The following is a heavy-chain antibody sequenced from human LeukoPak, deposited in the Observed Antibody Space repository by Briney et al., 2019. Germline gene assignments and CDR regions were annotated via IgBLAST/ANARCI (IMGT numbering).Heavy chain of an antibody. Sequence: SGTLSLTCAVYGGSFSGYYWSWIRQPPGKGLEWIGEINHSGSTNYNPSLKSRVTISVDTSKNQFSLKLSSVTAADTAVYYCARGVSLYYYGSGSYFDYWGQGTLVTVSS. J-gene: IGHJ4*02. CDR1: GGSFSGYY. CDR3: ARGVSLYYYGSGSYFDY. CDR2: INHSGST. D-gene: IGHD3-10*01. V-gene: IGHV4-34*01.